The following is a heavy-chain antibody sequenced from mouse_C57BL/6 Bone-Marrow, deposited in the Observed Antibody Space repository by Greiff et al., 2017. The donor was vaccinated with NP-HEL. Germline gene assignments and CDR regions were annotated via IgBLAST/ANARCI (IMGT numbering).Heavy chain of an antibody. V-gene: IGHV1-66*01. Sequence: QVQLQESGPELVKPGASVKISCKASGYSFTSYYIHWVKQRPGQGLEWIGWIYPGSGNTKYNEKFKGKATLTADTSSSTAYMQLSSLTSEDSAVYYCARGGYYDGSSFAYWGQGTLVTVSA. CDR2: IYPGSGNT. D-gene: IGHD1-1*01. CDR3: ARGGYYDGSSFAY. CDR1: GYSFTSYY. J-gene: IGHJ3*01.